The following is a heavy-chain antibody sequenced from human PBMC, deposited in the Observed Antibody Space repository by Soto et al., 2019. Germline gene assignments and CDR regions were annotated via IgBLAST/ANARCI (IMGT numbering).Heavy chain of an antibody. CDR3: TPGADRTKVRLG. D-gene: IGHD1-7*01. J-gene: IGHJ4*02. Sequence: GGSLRLSCEASGFTLSRYAMSWVRQATGKGLEWISTITDSGGTTYYACSVKGRFTISRDNSKNTQYLQMNGLRAEDTAVYYCTPGADRTKVRLGWGQGTLVTVAS. CDR2: ITDSGGTT. V-gene: IGHV3-23*01. CDR1: GFTLSRYA.